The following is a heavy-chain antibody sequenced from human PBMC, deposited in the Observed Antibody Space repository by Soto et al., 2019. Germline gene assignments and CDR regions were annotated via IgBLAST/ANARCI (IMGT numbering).Heavy chain of an antibody. CDR1: GVTFSSYA. Sequence: EVQLLESGGGLVQPGGSLRLSCAASGVTFSSYAMTWVRQAPGKGLDWVSAISGSGGTTLYADSVKGRFTISRDNSKNTLYLQMNSLRVEDTAVYYCAKDRYSSGPDAFDIWVQGTKVTVSS. CDR2: ISGSGGTT. CDR3: AKDRYSSGPDAFDI. V-gene: IGHV3-23*01. D-gene: IGHD6-19*01. J-gene: IGHJ3*02.